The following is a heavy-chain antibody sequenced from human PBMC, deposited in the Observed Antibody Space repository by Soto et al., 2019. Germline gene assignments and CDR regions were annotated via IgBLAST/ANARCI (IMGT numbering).Heavy chain of an antibody. Sequence: SETLSLTCTVSGGSISSGDYYWSWIRHPPGKGLEWIGYIYYSGSTYYNPSLKSRVTISVDTSKNRFSLKLSSVTAADTAVYYCARAGSIAAMNWFDPWGQGTLVTVSS. CDR2: IYYSGST. CDR3: ARAGSIAAMNWFDP. D-gene: IGHD6-6*01. V-gene: IGHV4-30-4*01. J-gene: IGHJ5*02. CDR1: GGSISSGDYY.